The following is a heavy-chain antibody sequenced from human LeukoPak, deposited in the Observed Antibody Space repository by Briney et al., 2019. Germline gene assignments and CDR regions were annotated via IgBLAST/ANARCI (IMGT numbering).Heavy chain of an antibody. CDR3: ARDKVSGDSSGYNSLDY. Sequence: PGGSLRLSCAASGFTFSSYSMNWVRQAPGKGLEWVSSISSSSSYIYYADSVKGRFTISRDNAKNSLYLQMNSLRAEDTAVYYCARDKVSGDSSGYNSLDYWGQGTLVTVSS. D-gene: IGHD3-22*01. CDR2: ISSSSSYI. J-gene: IGHJ4*02. V-gene: IGHV3-21*01. CDR1: GFTFSSYS.